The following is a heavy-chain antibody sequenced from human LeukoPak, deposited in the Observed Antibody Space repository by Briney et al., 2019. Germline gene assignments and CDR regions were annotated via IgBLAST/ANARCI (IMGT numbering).Heavy chain of an antibody. Sequence: SVKVSCKASGGTFSSYAISWVRQAPGQGLEWMGGVIPIFGTANYAQKFQGRVTITADESTSTAYMELSSLRSEDTAVYYCARDSGAAHGMDVWDKGTTVTVSS. CDR2: VIPIFGTA. J-gene: IGHJ6*04. D-gene: IGHD3-10*01. V-gene: IGHV1-69*13. CDR1: GGTFSSYA. CDR3: ARDSGAAHGMDV.